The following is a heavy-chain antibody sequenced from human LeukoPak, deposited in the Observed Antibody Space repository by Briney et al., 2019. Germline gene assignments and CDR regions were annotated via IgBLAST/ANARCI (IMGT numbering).Heavy chain of an antibody. Sequence: GGSLRLSCAASGFTFSSYSMSWVRQAPGRGLEWVSSISSSSSYTYYADSVKGRLTISRDNAKNSLYLQMNSLRDEDTALYYCARGRYNWKGEGENWFDPWGQGTLVTVSS. CDR1: GFTFSSYS. D-gene: IGHD1-20*01. CDR2: ISSSSSYT. V-gene: IGHV3-21*01. CDR3: ARGRYNWKGEGENWFDP. J-gene: IGHJ5*02.